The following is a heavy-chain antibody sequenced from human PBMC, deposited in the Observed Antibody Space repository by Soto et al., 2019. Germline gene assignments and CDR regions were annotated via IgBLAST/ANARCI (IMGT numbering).Heavy chain of an antibody. CDR1: GYTFTSYY. J-gene: IGHJ6*02. V-gene: IGHV1-46*01. CDR2: INPSGGST. D-gene: IGHD3-3*01. CDR3: ARDLGKGYDFWSGYPHYGMDV. Sequence: VSVKVSCKASGYTFTSYYMHWVRQAPGQGLEWMGIINPSGGSTSYAQKFQGRVTMTRDTSTSTVYMELSSLRSEDTAVYYCARDLGKGYDFWSGYPHYGMDVWGQGTTVTVSS.